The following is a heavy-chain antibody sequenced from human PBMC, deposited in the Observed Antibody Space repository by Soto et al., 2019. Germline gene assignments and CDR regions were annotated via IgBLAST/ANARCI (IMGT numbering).Heavy chain of an antibody. Sequence: GGSLRLSCATSGFNLNHAWISWVRQAPGKGLEWVGRIKSKSNGGATGYAGPVKGRFTISRDESKKTLYVQMNSLKAEDNAVYCCITVITEGKWDLGPWGQGTLVNVSS. J-gene: IGHJ5*01. CDR2: IKSKSNGGAT. D-gene: IGHD1-26*01. V-gene: IGHV3-15*05. CDR1: GFNLNHAW. CDR3: ITVITEGKWDLGP.